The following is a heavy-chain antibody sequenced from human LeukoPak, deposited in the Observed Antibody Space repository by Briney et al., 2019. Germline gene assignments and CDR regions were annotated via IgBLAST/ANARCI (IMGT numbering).Heavy chain of an antibody. J-gene: IGHJ4*02. CDR1: GFTFSSYA. V-gene: IGHV3-64D*09. Sequence: GRSLRLSCSASGFTFSSYAMHWVRQAPGKGLEYVTAISSNGGRTYYADSVKGRFTISRDNSKDTLNLQMSSLRAEDTAVYYCVPIAVAGFFDYWGQGTLVTVSS. CDR3: VPIAVAGFFDY. D-gene: IGHD6-19*01. CDR2: ISSNGGRT.